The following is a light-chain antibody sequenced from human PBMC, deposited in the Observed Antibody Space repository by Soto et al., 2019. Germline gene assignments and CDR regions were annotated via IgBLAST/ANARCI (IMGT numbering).Light chain of an antibody. J-gene: IGLJ1*01. V-gene: IGLV2-11*01. CDR3: CSYAASYRGC. CDR2: DVS. CDR1: SSDVGGYNY. Sequence: QSALTQPRSVSGSPGQSVTISCTGTSSDVGGYNYVSWYQQHPGKAPKLMIYDVSKRPSGVPDRFSGSKSGNTASLTISGLQAEEEADYSCCSYAASYRGCFGTGPKV.